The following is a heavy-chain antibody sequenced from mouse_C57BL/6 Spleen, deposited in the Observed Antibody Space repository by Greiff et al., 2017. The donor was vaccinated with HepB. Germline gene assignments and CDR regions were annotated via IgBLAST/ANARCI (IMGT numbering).Heavy chain of an antibody. CDR3: ASNWELDY. V-gene: IGHV1-26*01. Sequence: EVQLQQSGPELVKPGASVKISCKASGYTFTDYYMNWVKQSHGKSLEWIGDINPNNGGTSYNQKFKGKATLTVDKSSSTAYMELRSLTSEDSAVYYCASNWELDYWGQGTTLTVSS. D-gene: IGHD4-1*01. J-gene: IGHJ2*01. CDR2: INPNNGGT. CDR1: GYTFTDYY.